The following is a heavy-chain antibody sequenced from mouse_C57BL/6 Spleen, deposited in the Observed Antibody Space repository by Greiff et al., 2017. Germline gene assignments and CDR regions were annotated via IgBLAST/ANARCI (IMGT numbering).Heavy chain of an antibody. J-gene: IGHJ4*01. CDR3: ARTYGSSFYAMDD. Sequence: EVQLQQSGPELVKPGASVKISCKASGYTFTDYYMNWVKQSHGKSLEWIGDITPNNGGTSYNQKFKGKATLTVDKSSSTAYMELRSLTSEASAVYYCARTYGSSFYAMDDWGQGTSVTVSS. V-gene: IGHV1-26*01. CDR1: GYTFTDYY. CDR2: ITPNNGGT. D-gene: IGHD1-1*01.